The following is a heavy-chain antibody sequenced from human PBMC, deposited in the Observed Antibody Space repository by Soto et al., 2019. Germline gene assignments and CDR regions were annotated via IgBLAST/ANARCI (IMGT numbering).Heavy chain of an antibody. CDR2: IWYDGSNK. CDR1: GFTFSSYG. CDR3: ARFQRAPDGNGMDV. Sequence: QVQLVESGGGVVQPGRSLRLSCAASGFTFSSYGMHWVRQAPGRGLEWVAVIWYDGSNKDYADSVKGRFTISRDNSKNTLYLLMNSLRAEDTAVYYCARFQRAPDGNGMDVWGQWTSVTVSS. D-gene: IGHD4-17*01. J-gene: IGHJ6*02. V-gene: IGHV3-33*01.